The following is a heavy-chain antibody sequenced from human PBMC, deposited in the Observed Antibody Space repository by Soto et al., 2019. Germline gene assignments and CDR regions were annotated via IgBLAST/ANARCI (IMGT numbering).Heavy chain of an antibody. V-gene: IGHV4-30-4*01. D-gene: IGHD3-3*01. CDR1: GESITTGDYY. CDR2: IYYSGSS. Sequence: QVQLQESGAGLVKPSQTLSVTCTVSGESITTGDYYWSWIRQAPGKGLEWIGYIYYSGSSHSNPSLKSPVTIVVLTDHHEFLLRLRALTAAETAVYHCASEPALPTIFREDIHQEGFAIWCQGKGVSFSS. CDR3: ASEPALPTIFREDIHQEGFAI. J-gene: IGHJ3*02.